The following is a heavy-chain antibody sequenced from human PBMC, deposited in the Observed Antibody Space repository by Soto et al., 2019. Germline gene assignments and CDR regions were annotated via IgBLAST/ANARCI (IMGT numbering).Heavy chain of an antibody. V-gene: IGHV3-73*01. Sequence: GGSLRLSCAASGFSFSDSGIHWVRQASGKGLEWVGCIRTKSNSYATAYAASVKGRFTISRDDSENVAYLQMNSLKTEDTAVYYCTRLHFIVEPGINYWGRGTLVTVSS. CDR1: GFSFSDSG. CDR2: IRTKSNSYAT. CDR3: TRLHFIVEPGINY. D-gene: IGHD6-13*01. J-gene: IGHJ4*02.